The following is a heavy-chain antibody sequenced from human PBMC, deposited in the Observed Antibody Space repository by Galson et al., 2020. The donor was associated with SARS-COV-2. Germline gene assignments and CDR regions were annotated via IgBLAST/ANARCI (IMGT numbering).Heavy chain of an antibody. CDR3: ARHLLGLGYFDC. CDR2: ISGNNGNT. J-gene: IGHJ4*02. CDR1: GYTFTSYG. V-gene: IGHV1-18*04. Sequence: ASEKVSCKASGYTFTSYGISWLRQAPGQGLEWMGWISGNNGNTNYAQKIQGRVTMTTDTSTSTAYMELRSLRSDDTAVYYCARHLLGLGYFDCWCLGTLVTLSS. D-gene: IGHD3-16*01.